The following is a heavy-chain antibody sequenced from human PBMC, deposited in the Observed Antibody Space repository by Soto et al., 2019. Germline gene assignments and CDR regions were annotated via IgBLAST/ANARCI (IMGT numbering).Heavy chain of an antibody. CDR2: IIPIFGTA. CDR3: ARVPQGYSYGSPKNYYFDY. CDR1: GGTFSSYA. Sequence: AASVKVSCKASGGTFSSYAISWVRQAPGQGLEWMGGIIPIFGTANYAQKFQGRVTITADKSTSTAYMELSSLRSEDTAVYYCARVPQGYSYGSPKNYYFDYWGQGTLVTVSS. D-gene: IGHD5-18*01. V-gene: IGHV1-69*06. J-gene: IGHJ4*02.